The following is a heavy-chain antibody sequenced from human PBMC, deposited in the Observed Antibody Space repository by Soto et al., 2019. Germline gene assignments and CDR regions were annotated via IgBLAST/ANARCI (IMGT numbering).Heavy chain of an antibody. J-gene: IGHJ6*02. V-gene: IGHV4-34*01. CDR3: ARTGGMDV. Sequence: QVQLQQCGAGLLKPSETLSLTCAVYGGSVSGYYWSWLRQPPGKGPEWIGEINHSGNTKYNPSLESRVTISVDTSKNQFSLKLNYVSAADTAVYYCARTGGMDVWSQGATVTVSS. CDR1: GGSVSGYY. CDR2: INHSGNT.